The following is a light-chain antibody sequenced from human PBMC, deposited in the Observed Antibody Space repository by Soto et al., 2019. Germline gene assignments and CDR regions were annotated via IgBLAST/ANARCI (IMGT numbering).Light chain of an antibody. CDR2: DVT. CDR1: SSDVGSYKY. V-gene: IGLV2-11*01. J-gene: IGLJ3*02. Sequence: QSALTQPRSVSGSPGQSVTISCTGTSSDVGSYKYVSWYQHHPGKGPKLIIYDVTERPSGVPDRFSASKSASTASLTISGLQAEDEADYYCSSYAGPYTYLVFGGGTKLTVL. CDR3: SSYAGPYTYLV.